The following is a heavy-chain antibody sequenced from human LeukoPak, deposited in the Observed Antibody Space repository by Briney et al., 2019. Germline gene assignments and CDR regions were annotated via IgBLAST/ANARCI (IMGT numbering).Heavy chain of an antibody. Sequence: PGGSLGLSCAASGFTFSSYGMHWVRQAPGKGLEWVAVIWYDGSNKYYADSVKGRFTISRDNSKNTLYPQMNSLGAEDTAVYYCARNRGPLNWFDPWGQGTLVTVSS. CDR3: ARNRGPLNWFDP. CDR1: GFTFSSYG. D-gene: IGHD3-10*01. CDR2: IWYDGSNK. J-gene: IGHJ5*02. V-gene: IGHV3-33*01.